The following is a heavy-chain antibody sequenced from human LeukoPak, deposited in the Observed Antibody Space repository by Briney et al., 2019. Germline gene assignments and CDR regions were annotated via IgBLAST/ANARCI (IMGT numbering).Heavy chain of an antibody. J-gene: IGHJ4*02. Sequence: PSETLSLTCAVYGGSLSGYYWSWIRQPPGKGLEWIGEINPGGSTNYNPSLKSRVNISVDTSKNQFSLKLSSVTAADTAVYYCARGRAVDYWGQGTLVTVSS. CDR3: ARGRAVDY. D-gene: IGHD6-13*01. CDR1: GGSLSGYY. CDR2: INPGGST. V-gene: IGHV4-34*01.